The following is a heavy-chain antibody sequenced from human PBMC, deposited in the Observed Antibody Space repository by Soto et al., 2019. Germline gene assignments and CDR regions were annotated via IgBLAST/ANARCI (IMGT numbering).Heavy chain of an antibody. CDR3: TTDPSYYDEGMDV. D-gene: IGHD3-3*01. J-gene: IGHJ6*02. CDR1: GFTFSKAW. CDR2: IKSKTDGGTT. V-gene: IGHV3-15*07. Sequence: PGGSLRPSFATSGFTFSKAWVNWGRPAPGKGLEWVGRIKSKTDGGTTDYAAPVKGRFTISRDDSKNTLYLQMNSLKTEDTAVYYCTTDPSYYDEGMDVWGQGTTVTVSS.